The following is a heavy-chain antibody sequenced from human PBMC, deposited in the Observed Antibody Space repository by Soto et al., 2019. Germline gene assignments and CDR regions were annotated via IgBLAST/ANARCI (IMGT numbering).Heavy chain of an antibody. V-gene: IGHV4-4*02. CDR3: ASRDPGTSVDY. J-gene: IGHJ4*02. Sequence: SETLSLTCAVSGGSSTSNNWWTWVRQPPGQGLEWIGEIYRTGSTNYNPSLKSRVTISLDKSENQFSLKVTSLTAADTAVYYCASRDPGTSVDYWGQGTLVTVSS. D-gene: IGHD1-7*01. CDR2: IYRTGST. CDR1: GGSSTSNNW.